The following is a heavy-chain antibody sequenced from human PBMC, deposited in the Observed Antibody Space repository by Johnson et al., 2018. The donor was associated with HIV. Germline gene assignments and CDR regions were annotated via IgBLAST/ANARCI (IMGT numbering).Heavy chain of an antibody. V-gene: IGHV3-20*04. Sequence: VQVVESGGGVVRPGESLRLSCAASGFTFDDYGMSWVRQGPGKGLEWVSGINWNGGSIGYADSVTGRFTISRDNAKNSLYLQMNRLRAEDTALYYCAREFESPETDFWSGDDAFDIWGQGTMVTVSS. CDR2: INWNGGSI. CDR3: AREFESPETDFWSGDDAFDI. D-gene: IGHD3-3*01. J-gene: IGHJ3*02. CDR1: GFTFDDYG.